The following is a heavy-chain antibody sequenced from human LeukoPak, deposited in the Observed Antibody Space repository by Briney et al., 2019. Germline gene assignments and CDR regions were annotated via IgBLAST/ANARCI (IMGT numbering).Heavy chain of an antibody. J-gene: IGHJ4*02. Sequence: PSETLSLTCTVSGGSISSYYWSWIRQPPGKGLEWIAYISHSGSSNYSPSLKSRATMSRDASKNQLSLKLTSVTAADTAVYYCATIKWGGGSFEYWGQGTLVTVSS. CDR2: ISHSGSS. CDR1: GGSISSYY. V-gene: IGHV4-59*01. D-gene: IGHD3-10*01. CDR3: ATIKWGGGSFEY.